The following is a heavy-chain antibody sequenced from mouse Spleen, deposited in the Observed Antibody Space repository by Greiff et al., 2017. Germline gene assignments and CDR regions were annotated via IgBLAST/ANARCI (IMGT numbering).Heavy chain of an antibody. Sequence: VQLQQSGAELARPGASVKLSCKASGYTFTSYGISWVKQRTGQGLEWIGEIYPRSGNTYYNEKFKGKATLTADTSSSTAYMELRSLTSEDSAVYFCASGGGYATYWGQGTLVTVSA. V-gene: IGHV1-81*01. CDR3: ASGGGYATY. J-gene: IGHJ3*01. D-gene: IGHD1-2*01. CDR1: GYTFTSYG. CDR2: IYPRSGNT.